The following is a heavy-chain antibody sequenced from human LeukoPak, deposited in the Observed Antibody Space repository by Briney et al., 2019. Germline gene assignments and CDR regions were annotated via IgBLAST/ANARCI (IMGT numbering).Heavy chain of an antibody. Sequence: SETLSLTCTVSRGSISSSSYYWGWIRQPPGKGLEWIGSIYYSGSTYYNPSLKSHVTITVDTSQNQFSLNLSSVTAGDTAVYYCVSLYYDSSGYNQICYFDYWGQGTLVTVS. V-gene: IGHV4-39*01. CDR3: VSLYYDSSGYNQICYFDY. D-gene: IGHD3-22*01. J-gene: IGHJ4*02. CDR2: IYYSGST. CDR1: RGSISSSSYY.